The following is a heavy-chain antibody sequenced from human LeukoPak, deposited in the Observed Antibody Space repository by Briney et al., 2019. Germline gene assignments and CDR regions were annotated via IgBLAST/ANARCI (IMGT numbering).Heavy chain of an antibody. Sequence: ASVKVSCKASGYTFTSYGISWVRQAPGQGLEWMGWISSYDDNTNYAQTFQGRLTMTTDTSTNTAYMELGSLRSDDTAIYYCARDRADSRAYYYSAVDIWGQGTMVTVSS. CDR1: GYTFTSYG. V-gene: IGHV1-18*01. J-gene: IGHJ3*02. CDR2: ISSYDDNT. D-gene: IGHD3-22*01. CDR3: ARDRADSRAYYYSAVDI.